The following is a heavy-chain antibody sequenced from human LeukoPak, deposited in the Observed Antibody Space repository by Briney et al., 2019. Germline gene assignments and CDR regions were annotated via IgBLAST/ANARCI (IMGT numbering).Heavy chain of an antibody. CDR2: INPSVGNT. Sequence: ASVKVSCKASGYTFTNLYMHWVRQAPGQGLEWMGIINPSVGNTIYAQQFQGRVTMTGDTSTSTVYMELSSLRSEDTAVYYCARDGSDTKRSFDPWGRGTLVTVSS. V-gene: IGHV1-46*01. CDR3: ARDGSDTKRSFDP. CDR1: GYTFTNLY. D-gene: IGHD2-2*01. J-gene: IGHJ5*02.